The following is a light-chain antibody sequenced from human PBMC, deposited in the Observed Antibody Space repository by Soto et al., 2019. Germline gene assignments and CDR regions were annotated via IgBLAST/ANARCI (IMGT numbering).Light chain of an antibody. J-gene: IGKJ3*01. Sequence: EIVLTQSPGTLSLSPGERATLYCRASQSVGSNYLAWYQQKPGQAPRVLIYGASSRATGIPDRFSGSGSGADFTLTISRLEPEDFAVYYCQQYTTSPFTFGPGTKVDL. CDR1: QSVGSNY. CDR2: GAS. V-gene: IGKV3-20*01. CDR3: QQYTTSPFT.